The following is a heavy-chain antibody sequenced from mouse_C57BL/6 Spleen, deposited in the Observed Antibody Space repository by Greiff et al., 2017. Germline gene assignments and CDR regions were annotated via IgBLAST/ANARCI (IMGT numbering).Heavy chain of an antibody. CDR2: IDPTDSYT. D-gene: IGHD1-1*01. V-gene: IGHV1-50*01. J-gene: IGHJ2*01. CDR1: GYTFTSYW. Sequence: QVQLQQPGAELVKPGASVKLSCKASGYTFTSYWMQWVKQRPGQGLEWIGEIDPTDSYTNFNQKFKGKATLTVHTSSSTAYMQLSSLTSEDSAVYYCARTYGSSYSDYWGQGTTLTVAS. CDR3: ARTYGSSYSDY.